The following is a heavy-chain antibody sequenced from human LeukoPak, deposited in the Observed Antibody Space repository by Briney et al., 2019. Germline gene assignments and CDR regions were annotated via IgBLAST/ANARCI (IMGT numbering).Heavy chain of an antibody. J-gene: IGHJ4*02. CDR3: ARDNGGYDYHLT. CDR2: IKEDGSEK. V-gene: IGHV3-7*01. Sequence: GGSLRLSCAASGFTISDYWMSWVRQAPGKGLEWVANIKEDGSEKNYVNSAKGRFTISRDNAKNSLYLQMNNLRAEDTAVFYCARDNGGYDYHLTWGQGTLVTVSS. CDR1: GFTISDYW. D-gene: IGHD5-12*01.